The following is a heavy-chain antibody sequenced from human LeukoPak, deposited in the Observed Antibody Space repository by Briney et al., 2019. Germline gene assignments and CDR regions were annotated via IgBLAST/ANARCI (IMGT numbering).Heavy chain of an antibody. J-gene: IGHJ4*02. CDR1: GGSVSTGDYY. CDR2: IYYTGST. D-gene: IGHD1-14*01. V-gene: IGHV4-61*08. CDR3: ARVSRADRVILV. Sequence: SETLSLTCSVSGGSVSTGDYYWSWIRQSPGKGLECIGYIYYTGSTNYNPSLRGRVTISLDTSKNQFSLKLTSVSAADTAFYYCARVSRADRVILVWGRGTLVTVSS.